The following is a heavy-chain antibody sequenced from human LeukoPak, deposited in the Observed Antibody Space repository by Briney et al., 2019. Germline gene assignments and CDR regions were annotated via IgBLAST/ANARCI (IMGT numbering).Heavy chain of an antibody. V-gene: IGHV3-30-3*01. J-gene: IGHJ4*02. CDR1: GLTFSSYA. CDR2: ISYDGSNK. D-gene: IGHD3-10*01. Sequence: GGSLRLSCAASGLTFSSYAMHWVRQAPGKGLEGVAVISYDGSNKYYADSVKGRFTISRDNSKNTLYLQMNSLRAEDTAVYYCARGSVEESVARGVINDWGQGTLVTVSS. CDR3: ARGSVEESVARGVIND.